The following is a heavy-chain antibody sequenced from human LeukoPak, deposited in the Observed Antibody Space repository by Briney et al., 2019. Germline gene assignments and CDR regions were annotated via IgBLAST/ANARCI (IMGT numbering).Heavy chain of an antibody. CDR1: GFTFSSYW. CDR3: AREVSVGLGFDY. Sequence: GGSPRLSCGASGFTFSSYWMHWVRQAPGKGLVWVSRTSSDGTATTYADSVKGRFTMSRDNAKHTLYLQMNSLRAEDTAVYYCAREVSVGLGFDYWGQGTLVTVSS. CDR2: TSSDGTAT. D-gene: IGHD1-26*01. J-gene: IGHJ4*02. V-gene: IGHV3-74*01.